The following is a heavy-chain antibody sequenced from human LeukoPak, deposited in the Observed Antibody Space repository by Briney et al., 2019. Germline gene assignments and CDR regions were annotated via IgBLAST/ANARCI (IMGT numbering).Heavy chain of an antibody. CDR2: ISYDGSYK. D-gene: IGHD2-8*01. Sequence: GRSLRLSCAASGFTFSNYAMYWVRQAPGKGLEWVAVISYDGSYKYYADSVKGRFTISRDNSKNTLYLQMNSLRAEDTAMYYCATVSSHWGQGTLVTVSS. V-gene: IGHV3-30*04. CDR1: GFTFSNYA. CDR3: ATVSSH. J-gene: IGHJ1*01.